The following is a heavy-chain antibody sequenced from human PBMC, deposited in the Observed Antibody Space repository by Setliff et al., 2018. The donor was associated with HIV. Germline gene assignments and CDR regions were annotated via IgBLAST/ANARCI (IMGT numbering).Heavy chain of an antibody. J-gene: IGHJ4*02. Sequence: SETLSLTCTVSGGSMINYYWSWIRQPPGKGLEWVGYVYYNGDTNYNPSLNSRITVSMDTSRSQFSLKLSSVTAADTAVYYCARAGRGSGRYVYSFDYWGQGSLVTVSS. V-gene: IGHV4-59*08. CDR1: GGSMINYY. D-gene: IGHD1-26*01. CDR3: ARAGRGSGRYVYSFDY. CDR2: VYYNGDT.